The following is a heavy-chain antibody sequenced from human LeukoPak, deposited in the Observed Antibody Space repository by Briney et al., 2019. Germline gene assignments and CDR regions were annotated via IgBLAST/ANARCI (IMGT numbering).Heavy chain of an antibody. V-gene: IGHV4-39*07. J-gene: IGHJ4*02. CDR1: GASISSGSNY. D-gene: IGHD3-10*01. Sequence: SETLSLTCSVSGASISSGSNYWGWIRQPPGKTLEWIGSIYSSGSTYYNPSLKSRVIIIIDTPKNHFSLTLSSVTAADTAVYYCARDAYYYGSGSYYNDYWGQGTLVTVSS. CDR2: IYSSGST. CDR3: ARDAYYYGSGSYYNDY.